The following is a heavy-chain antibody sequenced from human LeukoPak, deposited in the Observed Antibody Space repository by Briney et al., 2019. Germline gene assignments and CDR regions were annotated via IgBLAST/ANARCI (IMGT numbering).Heavy chain of an antibody. V-gene: IGHV3-33*01. Sequence: GSLRLSCAASGFTFSGYGMHWVRQAPGKGLEWVAVIWYDGSKAYYVDSVKGRFTISRDNSKNTLYLQMNGLRVDDTGVYYCARFEGLVAGLDQWGRGTLVTVSS. CDR2: IWYDGSKA. CDR1: GFTFSGYG. J-gene: IGHJ5*02. D-gene: IGHD6-19*01. CDR3: ARFEGLVAGLDQ.